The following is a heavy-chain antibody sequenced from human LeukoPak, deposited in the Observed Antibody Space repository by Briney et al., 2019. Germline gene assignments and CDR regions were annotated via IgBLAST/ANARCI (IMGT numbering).Heavy chain of an antibody. Sequence: GGSLRLSCAASGFTFSSYGMHWVRQAPGKGLEWVAVISYDGSNKYYADSVKGRFTISRDNSKNTLYLQMNSLRAEDTAEYYCAFLGSGLDYWGQGTLVTVSS. CDR1: GFTFSSYG. CDR3: AFLGSGLDY. CDR2: ISYDGSNK. V-gene: IGHV3-30*03. J-gene: IGHJ4*02. D-gene: IGHD3-3*01.